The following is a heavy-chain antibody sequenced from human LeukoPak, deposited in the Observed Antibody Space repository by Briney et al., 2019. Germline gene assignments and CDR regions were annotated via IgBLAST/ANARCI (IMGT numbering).Heavy chain of an antibody. D-gene: IGHD2-21*01. CDR3: ARHLGCGGDCSPSSGYYMDV. CDR1: GFTFSSYS. CDR2: ISSSSSYI. J-gene: IGHJ6*03. Sequence: GGSLRLSCAASGFTFSSYSMNWVRQAPGKGLEWVSSISSSSSYIYYADSVKGRFTISRDNAKNSLYLQMNSLRAEDTAVYYCARHLGCGGDCSPSSGYYMDVWGKGTTVTVSS. V-gene: IGHV3-21*01.